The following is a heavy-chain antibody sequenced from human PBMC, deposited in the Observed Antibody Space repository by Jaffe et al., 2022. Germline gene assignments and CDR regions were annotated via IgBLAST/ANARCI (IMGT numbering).Heavy chain of an antibody. D-gene: IGHD3-10*01. CDR2: INHSGST. CDR3: AREKDGSGSKDYYYYMDV. Sequence: QVQLQQWGAGLLKPSETLSLTCAVYGGSFSGYYWSWIRQPPGKGLEWIGEINHSGSTNYNPSLKSRVTISVDTSKNQFSLKLSSVTAADTAVYYCAREKDGSGSKDYYYYMDVWGKGTTVTVSS. V-gene: IGHV4-34*01. CDR1: GGSFSGYY. J-gene: IGHJ6*03.